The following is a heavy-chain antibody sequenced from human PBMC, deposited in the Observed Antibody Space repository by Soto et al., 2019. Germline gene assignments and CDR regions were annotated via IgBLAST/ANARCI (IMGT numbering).Heavy chain of an antibody. Sequence: GASVKVSCTASGGTFSSYAISWVRQAPGQGLELMGGIIPIFGTANYAQKFQGRVTITADKSTSTAYMELSSLRSEDTAVYYCARDGGSSTSCYVCAYYYGMDVWGQGTTVTVYS. J-gene: IGHJ6*02. CDR2: IIPIFGTA. V-gene: IGHV1-69*06. D-gene: IGHD2-2*01. CDR1: GGTFSSYA. CDR3: ARDGGSSTSCYVCAYYYGMDV.